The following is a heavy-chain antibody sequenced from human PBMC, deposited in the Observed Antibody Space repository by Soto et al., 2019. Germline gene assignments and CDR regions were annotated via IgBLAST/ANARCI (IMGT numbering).Heavy chain of an antibody. CDR1: GYTLTEVS. Sequence: ASVKVSCKVSGYTLTEVSMHWVRQATGKGREWMGGFYPEDGETIYAQKFQGRVTLTEDTSTDTAYMELSSLRSEDTAVYYCATPQWGTDGYTPFDYWGQGTPVTVSS. D-gene: IGHD5-12*01. V-gene: IGHV1-24*01. CDR3: ATPQWGTDGYTPFDY. CDR2: FYPEDGET. J-gene: IGHJ4*02.